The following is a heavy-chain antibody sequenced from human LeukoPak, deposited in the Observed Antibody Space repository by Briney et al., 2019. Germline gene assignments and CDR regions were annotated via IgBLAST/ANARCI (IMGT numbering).Heavy chain of an antibody. CDR2: FSYSGTT. CDR3: GRIRTPRRTGPFDC. V-gene: IGHV4-39*01. CDR1: GDSISSSNYY. Sequence: PSETLSLTCTVSGDSISSSNYYWGWIRQPPGKGPEWIGSFSYSGTTLYNPSLKTRVTISVDTSKNHFSLKVNYVTDADTAVYYCGRIRTPRRTGPFDCWGQGTLVTVSS. D-gene: IGHD3/OR15-3a*01. J-gene: IGHJ4*02.